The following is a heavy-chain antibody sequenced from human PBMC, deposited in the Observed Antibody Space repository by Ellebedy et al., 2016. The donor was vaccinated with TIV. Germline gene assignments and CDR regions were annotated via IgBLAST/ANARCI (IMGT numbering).Heavy chain of an antibody. J-gene: IGHJ5*02. V-gene: IGHV4-30-2*01. CDR1: GGSISSGGFS. CDR3: ARARVGATPNWFDP. CDR2: IYHSGST. Sequence: SETLSLXXAVSGGSISSGGFSWSWIRQPPGKGLEWIGYIYHSGSTYYNPSLKSRVTISVDTSKNQFSLKLSSVTAADTAVYYCARARVGATPNWFDPWGQGTLVTVSS. D-gene: IGHD1-26*01.